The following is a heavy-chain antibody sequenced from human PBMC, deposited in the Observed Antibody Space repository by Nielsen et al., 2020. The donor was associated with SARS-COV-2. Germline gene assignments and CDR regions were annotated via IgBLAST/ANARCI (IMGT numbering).Heavy chain of an antibody. CDR2: IRYDGSNK. J-gene: IGHJ4*02. Sequence: GESLKISCAASGFTFSSYGMHWVRQDPGKGLEWVAVIRYDGSNKYYADSVKGRFTISRDNSKNTLYLQMNSLRAEDTAVYYCARDAAWGDSSSSYWGQGTLVTVSS. V-gene: IGHV3-33*01. CDR1: GFTFSSYG. D-gene: IGHD6-6*01. CDR3: ARDAAWGDSSSSY.